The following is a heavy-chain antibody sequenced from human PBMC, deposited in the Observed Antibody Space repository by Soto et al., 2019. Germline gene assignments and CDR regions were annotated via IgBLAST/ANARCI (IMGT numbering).Heavy chain of an antibody. CDR2: IYYSGST. D-gene: IGHD3-22*01. CDR3: ARALAPGSYYYDSSGYYYFDY. Sequence: SETLSLTCTVSGGSISSYYWSWIRQPPGKGLEWIGYIYYSGSTNYNPSLKSRVTISVDTSKNQFSLKLSSVTAADTAVYYCARALAPGSYYYDSSGYYYFDYWGQGTLVTVSS. CDR1: GGSISSYY. J-gene: IGHJ4*02. V-gene: IGHV4-59*01.